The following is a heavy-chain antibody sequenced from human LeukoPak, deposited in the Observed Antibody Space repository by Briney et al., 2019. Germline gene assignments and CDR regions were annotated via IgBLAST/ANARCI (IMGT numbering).Heavy chain of an antibody. D-gene: IGHD3-9*01. CDR1: GFTFSSYS. J-gene: IGHJ4*02. CDR2: ITASADTS. V-gene: IGHV3-23*01. Sequence: GRSLRLSCAASGFTFSSYSMSWVRQAPGKGLEWVSSITASADTSFCSDSVKGRFTISRDNSKNTVNQQMNSLRPEDTAIYHCAADYNILTGYFSDLGYWGQGTLVTVSS. CDR3: AADYNILTGYFSDLGY.